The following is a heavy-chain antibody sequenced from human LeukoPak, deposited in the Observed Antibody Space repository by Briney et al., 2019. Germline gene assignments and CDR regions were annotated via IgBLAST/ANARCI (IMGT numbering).Heavy chain of an antibody. V-gene: IGHV3-30*04. J-gene: IGHJ3*02. CDR2: ISYDGSNK. D-gene: IGHD6-13*01. CDR3: ARPTRGSSSWYLGAFDI. Sequence: GGSLRLSCAASGFTFSSYAMHWVRQAPGGGLEWVAVISYDGSNKYYADSVKGRFTISRDNSKNTLYLQMNSLRAEDTAVYYCARPTRGSSSWYLGAFDIWAKGQWSPSLQ. CDR1: GFTFSSYA.